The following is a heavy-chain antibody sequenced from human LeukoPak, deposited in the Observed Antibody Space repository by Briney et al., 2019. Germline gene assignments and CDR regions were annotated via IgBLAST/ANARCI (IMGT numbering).Heavy chain of an antibody. V-gene: IGHV3-7*01. Sequence: GGSLRLSCAASGFTFSSYWMSWVRQTPGKGLEWVANIKRDGSETYYVDAVEGRFTTSRDNAKNSLYLQMNSLRAEDTAVYYCARDSGDRTVDYWGQGTLVTVSS. D-gene: IGHD3-10*01. J-gene: IGHJ4*02. CDR2: IKRDGSET. CDR3: ARDSGDRTVDY. CDR1: GFTFSSYW.